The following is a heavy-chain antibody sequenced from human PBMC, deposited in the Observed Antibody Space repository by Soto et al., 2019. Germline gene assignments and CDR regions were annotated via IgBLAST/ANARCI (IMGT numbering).Heavy chain of an antibody. Sequence: QVQLQESGPGLVKPSGTLSLTCAVSGGSISSTDWWSWVRQPPGKGLEWIGEIYHGGSTNYNPSLKSRVTMSVDRSKNQFSLQLTSVTAADTAVYYCASSKSGGSYYFDYWGQGTLVTVSS. D-gene: IGHD1-26*01. CDR2: IYHGGST. J-gene: IGHJ4*02. CDR1: GGSISSTDW. V-gene: IGHV4-4*02. CDR3: ASSKSGGSYYFDY.